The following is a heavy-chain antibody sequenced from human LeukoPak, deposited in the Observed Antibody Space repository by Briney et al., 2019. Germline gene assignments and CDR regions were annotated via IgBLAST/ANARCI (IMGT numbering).Heavy chain of an antibody. CDR2: FDPEDGET. J-gene: IGHJ3*02. CDR1: GYTLTELS. Sequence: GSSVKVSCKVSGYTLTELSMHWVRQAPGKGLEWMGGFDPEDGETIYAQKFQGRVTMTEDTSTDTAYMKLSSLRSKDTAVYYCAAIYGDYVFDAFDIWGQGTMVTVSS. D-gene: IGHD4-17*01. V-gene: IGHV1-24*01. CDR3: AAIYGDYVFDAFDI.